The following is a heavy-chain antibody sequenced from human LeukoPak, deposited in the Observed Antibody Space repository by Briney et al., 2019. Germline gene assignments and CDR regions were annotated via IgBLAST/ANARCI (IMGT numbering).Heavy chain of an antibody. CDR2: IRYDGNDK. J-gene: IGHJ4*02. D-gene: IGHD1-26*01. Sequence: PGRSLRLSCAASGFTFSNYGMHWVRQAPGKGLEWVAFIRYDGNDKYSADSVKGRFTISRDNSKNTLYLQMSSLRAEDTAVYYCAKPYPYSGSFFVDYWGQGTVVTVSS. CDR3: AKPYPYSGSFFVDY. V-gene: IGHV3-30*02. CDR1: GFTFSNYG.